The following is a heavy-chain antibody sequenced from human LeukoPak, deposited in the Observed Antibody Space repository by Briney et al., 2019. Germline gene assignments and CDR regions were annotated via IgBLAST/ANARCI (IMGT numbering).Heavy chain of an antibody. CDR3: ARVLDGSGSYEY. Sequence: GGSLRLSCAASGFTFSSYAMSWVRQAPGKGLEWVSAINGSGGSTYYAGSVKGRFTISRENAKNSLYLQMNSLRAGDTAVYYCARVLDGSGSYEYWGQGTLVTVSS. CDR1: GFTFSSYA. CDR2: INGSGGST. D-gene: IGHD3-10*01. J-gene: IGHJ4*02. V-gene: IGHV3-23*01.